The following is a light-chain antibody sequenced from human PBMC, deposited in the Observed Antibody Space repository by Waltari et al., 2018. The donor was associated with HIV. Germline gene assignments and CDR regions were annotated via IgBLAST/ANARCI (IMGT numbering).Light chain of an antibody. V-gene: IGKV1-39*01. CDR3: QQSYSIPLT. CDR2: GAT. CDR1: QSINSY. J-gene: IGKJ4*01. Sequence: DIQLTQSPSSLSASVGARVPITCRASQSINSYLNWYQQKPRKAPKLLIYGATSLQSGVPSRFSGSGSGTDFTLTISSLQPEDFATYYCQQSYSIPLTFGGGTKVGIK.